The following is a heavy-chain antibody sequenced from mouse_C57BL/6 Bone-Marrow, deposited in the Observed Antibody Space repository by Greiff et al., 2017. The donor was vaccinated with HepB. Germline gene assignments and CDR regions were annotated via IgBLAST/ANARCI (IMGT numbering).Heavy chain of an antibody. J-gene: IGHJ2*01. D-gene: IGHD1-1*01. Sequence: DVKLVESGGDLVKPGGSLKLSCAASGFTFSSYGMSWVRQTPDKRLEWVATISSGGSYTYYPDSVKGRFTISRDNAKNTLYLQMSSLKSEDTAMYYCARQRTTVVLDYWGQGTTLTVSS. CDR3: ARQRTTVVLDY. CDR2: ISSGGSYT. V-gene: IGHV5-6*02. CDR1: GFTFSSYG.